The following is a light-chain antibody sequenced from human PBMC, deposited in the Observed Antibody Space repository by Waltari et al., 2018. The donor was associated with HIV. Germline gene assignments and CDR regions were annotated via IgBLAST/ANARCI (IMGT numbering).Light chain of an antibody. CDR2: DVN. CDR3: ASYTISGSLV. CDR1: SNDVGGYNH. Sequence: QSALTQPPSVSGFPGQSIAIACTGTSNDVGGYNHVPWYQKHPGKAPKLILYDVNYRPSGVSYRFSGSKSGNSASLTISGLQVDDEADYYCASYTISGSLVFGGPTTLTVL. J-gene: IGLJ3*02. V-gene: IGLV2-14*03.